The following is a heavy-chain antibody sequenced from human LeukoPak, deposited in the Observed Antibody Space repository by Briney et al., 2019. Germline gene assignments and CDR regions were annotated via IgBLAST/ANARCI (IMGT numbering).Heavy chain of an antibody. CDR3: ARRTRLDV. J-gene: IGHJ6*04. CDR1: GGSFSGYY. V-gene: IGHV4-34*01. CDR2: INHSGST. Sequence: SETLSLTCAVYGGSFSGYYWSWIRQPPGKGLEWIGEINHSGSTNYNPSLKSRVTISVDTSKNQFSLKLSSVTAADTAVYYCARRTRLDVWGKGTTVTISS.